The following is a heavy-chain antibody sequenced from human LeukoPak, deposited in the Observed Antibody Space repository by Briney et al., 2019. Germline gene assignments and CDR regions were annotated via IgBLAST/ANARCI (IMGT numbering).Heavy chain of an antibody. CDR2: MNPNSGNT. CDR3: ARVSVGATMLAYFDY. D-gene: IGHD1-26*01. V-gene: IGHV1-8*03. J-gene: IGHJ4*02. CDR1: GGTFSSYE. Sequence: ASVKVSCKASGGTFSSYEISWVRQAPGQGLEWMGWMNPNSGNTGYAQKFQGRVTITRNTSISTAYMELSSLRSEDTAVYYCARVSVGATMLAYFDYWGQGTLVTVSS.